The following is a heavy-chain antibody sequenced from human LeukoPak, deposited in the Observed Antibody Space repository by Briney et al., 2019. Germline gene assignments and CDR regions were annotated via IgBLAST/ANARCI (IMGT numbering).Heavy chain of an antibody. J-gene: IGHJ4*02. D-gene: IGHD6-13*01. Sequence: PGGSLRLSCAASGFTFSSYSMNWVRQAPGKGLEWVSSISSSSYIYYADSVKGRFTISRDNAKNSLYLQMNSLGAEDTAVYYCARSFLSIAAAATDYWGQGTLVTVSS. CDR1: GFTFSSYS. V-gene: IGHV3-21*01. CDR2: ISSSSYI. CDR3: ARSFLSIAAAATDY.